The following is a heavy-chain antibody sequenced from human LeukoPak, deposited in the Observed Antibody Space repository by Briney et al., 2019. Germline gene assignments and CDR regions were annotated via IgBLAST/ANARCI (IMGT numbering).Heavy chain of an antibody. V-gene: IGHV3-30-3*01. CDR3: ARAGGSGWYDY. Sequence: PGRSLRLSCAASGFTFSSYAMHWVRQAPGKGLERVAVISYDGSNKYYADSVKGRFTISRDNSKNTLYLQMNSLRAEDTAVYYCARAGGSGWYDYWGQGTLVTVSS. CDR2: ISYDGSNK. J-gene: IGHJ4*02. D-gene: IGHD6-19*01. CDR1: GFTFSSYA.